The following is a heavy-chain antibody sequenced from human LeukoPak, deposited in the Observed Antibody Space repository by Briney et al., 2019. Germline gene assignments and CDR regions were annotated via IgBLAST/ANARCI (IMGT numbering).Heavy chain of an antibody. CDR3: AKGGRELRRGTNYFDY. CDR2: ISGSGGST. V-gene: IGHV3-23*01. J-gene: IGHJ4*02. Sequence: PGGTLRLSCAASGFTFSSYGMSWVRQAPGKGLEWVSAISGSGGSTYYADSVKGRFTISRDNSKNTLYLQMNSLRAEDTAVYYCAKGGRELRRGTNYFDYWGQGTLVTVSS. D-gene: IGHD1-26*01. CDR1: GFTFSSYG.